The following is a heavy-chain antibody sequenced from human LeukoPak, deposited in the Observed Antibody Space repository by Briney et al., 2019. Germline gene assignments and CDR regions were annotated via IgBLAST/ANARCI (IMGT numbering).Heavy chain of an antibody. CDR3: ARRKAATFDMDV. CDR2: TYYRSKWYN. CDR1: GDSVSSNSAT. D-gene: IGHD6-13*01. J-gene: IGHJ6*02. Sequence: SQTLSLTCAISGDSVSSNSATWNWIRQSPSRGLEWLGRTYYRSKWYNDYAVSMKSRITINPDTSKNQFSLQLNSVTPEDTAVYYCARRKAATFDMDVWGQGTTVTVSS. V-gene: IGHV6-1*01.